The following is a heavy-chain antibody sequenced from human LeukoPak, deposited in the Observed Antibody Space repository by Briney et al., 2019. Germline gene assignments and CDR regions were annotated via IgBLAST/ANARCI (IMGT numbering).Heavy chain of an antibody. CDR2: IYNGGGT. CDR3: ARRYYGMDV. CDR1: GFTVSNNY. Sequence: GGSLRLSCAASGFTVSNNYMTWVGQAPGKGLEWVSVIYNGGGTYYADSVRGRFTISRDNSNNTLYLQMNSLRAEDTAVYYCARRYYGMDVWGQGTTVTVSS. J-gene: IGHJ6*02. V-gene: IGHV3-66*04.